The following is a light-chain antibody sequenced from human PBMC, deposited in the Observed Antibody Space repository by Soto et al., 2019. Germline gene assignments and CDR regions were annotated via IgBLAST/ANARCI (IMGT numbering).Light chain of an antibody. CDR3: SSYTSTGTHV. CDR2: DVS. Sequence: QSALTQPASVSGSPGQSITISCTGTSSDVGGYSYVSWYQQHPGKAPKLMIFDVSHRPSGVSNRFSGSKSGNTASRTISGLQAADEADYSCSSYTSTGTHVFGAGTKLTVL. J-gene: IGLJ1*01. CDR1: SSDVGGYSY. V-gene: IGLV2-14*01.